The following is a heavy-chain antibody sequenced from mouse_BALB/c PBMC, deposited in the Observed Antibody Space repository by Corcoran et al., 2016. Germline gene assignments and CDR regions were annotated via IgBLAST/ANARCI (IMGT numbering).Heavy chain of an antibody. Sequence: EVQLQQSGPELVKPGASVKISYKASGYSFTGYYMHWVKQSHVKSLEWIGRINPYNGATSYNQNFKDKASLTVDKSSSTAYMELHSLTSEDSAVYYCAREDYFDYWGPGTTLTVS. CDR2: INPYNGAT. V-gene: IGHV1-26*01. J-gene: IGHJ2*01. CDR3: AREDYFDY. CDR1: GYSFTGYY.